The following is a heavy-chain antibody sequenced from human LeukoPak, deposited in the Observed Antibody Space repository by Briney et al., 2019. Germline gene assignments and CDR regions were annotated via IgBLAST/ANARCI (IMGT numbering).Heavy chain of an antibody. D-gene: IGHD6-13*01. CDR1: GFTFSSYD. V-gene: IGHV3-23*01. Sequence: PGGSLRLSCAASGFTFSSYDMTWVRQAPGRGLEWVSSIRPSGDNTYYGDSVKGRFTISRDNSKNTVYLQMNSLRAEDTAVYYCARGIAAAGTGNWFDPWGQGTLVTVSS. CDR2: IRPSGDNT. J-gene: IGHJ5*02. CDR3: ARGIAAAGTGNWFDP.